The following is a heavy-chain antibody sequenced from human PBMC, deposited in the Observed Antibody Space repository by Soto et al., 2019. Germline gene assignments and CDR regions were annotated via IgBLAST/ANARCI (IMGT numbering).Heavy chain of an antibody. J-gene: IGHJ4*02. V-gene: IGHV1-69*12. CDR3: ARDRSLHSGTKYYFDY. D-gene: IGHD1-26*01. CDR1: GGTFSSYA. CDR2: IIPIFGTA. Sequence: QVQLVQSGAEVKKPGSSVKVSCKASGGTFSSYAISWVRQAPGQGLEWMGGIIPIFGTANYEQKFQGRVTITADESTSTAYMELSSLRSEDTAVYYCARDRSLHSGTKYYFDYWGQGTLVTVSS.